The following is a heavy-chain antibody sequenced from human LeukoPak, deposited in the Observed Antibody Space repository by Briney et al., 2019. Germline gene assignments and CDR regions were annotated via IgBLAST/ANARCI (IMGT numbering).Heavy chain of an antibody. V-gene: IGHV4-59*01. CDR1: GGSISSYY. J-gene: IGHJ5*01. D-gene: IGHD3-3*01. Sequence: SETLSLTCTVSGGSISSYYWSWIRQPPGKGLEWIGYIYYSGSTNYNPSLKSRVTISVDTSKNQFSLKLSSVTAADTAVYYCARETSYYDFWSGYYTANWFDSWGQGTLVTVSS. CDR2: IYYSGST. CDR3: ARETSYYDFWSGYYTANWFDS.